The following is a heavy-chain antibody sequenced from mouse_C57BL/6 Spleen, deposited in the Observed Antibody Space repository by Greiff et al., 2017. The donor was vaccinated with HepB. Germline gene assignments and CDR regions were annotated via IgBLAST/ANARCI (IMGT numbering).Heavy chain of an antibody. V-gene: IGHV1-5*01. D-gene: IGHD4-1*01. J-gene: IGHJ2*01. CDR3: TRSGTEVFDY. CDR1: GYTFTSYW. CDR2: IYPGNSDT. Sequence: VQLQQSGPVLARPGASVKMSCKTSGYTFTSYWMHWVKQRPGQGLEWIGAIYPGNSDTSYNQKFKGKAKMTAVTSASTADMELSSLTNEDSAVYYCTRSGTEVFDYWGQGTTLTVSS.